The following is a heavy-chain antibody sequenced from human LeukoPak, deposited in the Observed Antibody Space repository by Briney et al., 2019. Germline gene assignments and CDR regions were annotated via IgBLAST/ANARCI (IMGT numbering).Heavy chain of an antibody. CDR2: IYDSGST. CDR3: ARESVINVWGSYPSDAFDI. V-gene: IGHV4-31*03. Sequence: PSETLSLTCTVSGGSISSGGYYWSWIRQHPGKGLEWIGYIYDSGSTYYNPSLKSRVTISVDTSKNQFSLKLSSVTAADTAVYYCARESVINVWGSYPSDAFDIWGQGTMVTVSS. J-gene: IGHJ3*02. CDR1: GGSISSGGYY. D-gene: IGHD3-16*02.